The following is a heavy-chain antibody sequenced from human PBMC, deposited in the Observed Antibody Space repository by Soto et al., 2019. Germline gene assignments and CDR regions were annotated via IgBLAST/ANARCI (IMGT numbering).Heavy chain of an antibody. CDR3: ARRERYYGSPGWFDP. J-gene: IGHJ5*01. D-gene: IGHD3-10*01. V-gene: IGHV4-39*01. CDR2: VYYNENT. Sequence: SETLSLTCSVSGASINNFAYYWGWIRQPPGKGLEWIGTVYYNENTYYNPSLRSRVATSVDTAKNQFSLNLRSVTAADTAVYFCARRERYYGSPGWFDPWGQGTLVTVSS. CDR1: GASINNFAYY.